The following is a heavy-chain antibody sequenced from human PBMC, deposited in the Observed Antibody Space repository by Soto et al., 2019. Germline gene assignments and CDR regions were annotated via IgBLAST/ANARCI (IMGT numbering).Heavy chain of an antibody. V-gene: IGHV3-53*01. J-gene: IGHJ4*02. CDR1: GFTVSSNY. D-gene: IGHD3-10*01. CDR2: IYSGGST. CDR3: ARGDWFSGLYS. Sequence: EVHLVDSGGGLIQPGGALRLSCAASGFTVSSNYMSWVRQAPGKGLEWVSVIYSGGSTYYADAVKGRFTISRDNSKNTLFLQMNSLRVEDTAVYYCARGDWFSGLYSWGQGTLVTVSS.